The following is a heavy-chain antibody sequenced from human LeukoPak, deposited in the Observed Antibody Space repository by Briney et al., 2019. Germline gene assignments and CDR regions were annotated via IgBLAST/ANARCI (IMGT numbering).Heavy chain of an antibody. D-gene: IGHD3-10*01. J-gene: IGHJ6*03. CDR3: ARYGSGSYYLPDYYYYYMDV. CDR1: GGSISSSTYY. Sequence: PSETLSLTCTVSGGSISSSTYYWGWIRQPPGKGLEWIGSIYYTGSTYYNPSLKSRVTISVDTSKNQFSLKLSSVTAADTAVYYCARYGSGSYYLPDYYYYYMDVWGKGTTVTISS. V-gene: IGHV4-39*01. CDR2: IYYTGST.